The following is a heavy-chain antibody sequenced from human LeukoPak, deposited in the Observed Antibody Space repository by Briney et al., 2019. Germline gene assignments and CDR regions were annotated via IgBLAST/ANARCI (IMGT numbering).Heavy chain of an antibody. D-gene: IGHD3-3*01. CDR1: GFTFSSYA. V-gene: IGHV3-23*01. Sequence: GGSLRLSCAASGFTFSSYAMSWVRQAPGKGLEWVSAISGSGGSTYYADSVKGRFTISRDNSKNTLYLQMNSLRAEDTAVYYCAKENRYYDFWSGYYTPDPLDYWGQGTLVTVSS. CDR2: ISGSGGST. J-gene: IGHJ4*02. CDR3: AKENRYYDFWSGYYTPDPLDY.